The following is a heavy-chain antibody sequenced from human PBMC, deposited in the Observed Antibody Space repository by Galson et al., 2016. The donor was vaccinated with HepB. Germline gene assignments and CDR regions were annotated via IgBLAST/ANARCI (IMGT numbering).Heavy chain of an antibody. D-gene: IGHD3-3*01. V-gene: IGHV3-23*01. CDR3: AIQRGAYDAAGRTEDAFDA. CDR2: ITATGGNT. Sequence: SLRLSCAASGFSFSNYGMGWVRQAPGKGLEWVSSITATGGNTYIADSVKGRFTISRDNSKNTLYLQMDSLRADDTAVYYCAIQRGAYDAAGRTEDAFDAWGQGTMVIVSS. J-gene: IGHJ3*01. CDR1: GFSFSNYG.